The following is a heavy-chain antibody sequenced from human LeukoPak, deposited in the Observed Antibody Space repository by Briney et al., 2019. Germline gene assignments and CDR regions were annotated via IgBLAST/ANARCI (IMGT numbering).Heavy chain of an antibody. CDR2: ISASNGNA. D-gene: IGHD3-10*01. V-gene: IGHV1-18*01. Sequence: ASVNISCKASGYTFTTYAITWVRQAPGQGLERMGWISASNGNANYAQKLQGRLTMTTDTSTSTAYMELRSLRSDDTAVYYCARTGPVGRYWGQGTLVTVSS. J-gene: IGHJ4*02. CDR1: GYTFTTYA. CDR3: ARTGPVGRY.